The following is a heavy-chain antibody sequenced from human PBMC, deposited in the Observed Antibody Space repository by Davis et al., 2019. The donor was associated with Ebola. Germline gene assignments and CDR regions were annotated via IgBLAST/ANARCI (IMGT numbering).Heavy chain of an antibody. CDR3: ARFQGDILTGYYTD. V-gene: IGHV1-69*06. CDR2: IIPIFGTA. D-gene: IGHD3-9*01. J-gene: IGHJ4*02. CDR1: GGTFSSYA. Sequence: AASVKVSCKASGGTFSSYAISWVRQAPGQGLEWMGGIIPIFGTANYAQKFQGRVTITADKSTSTAYMELSSLRSDDTAVYYCARFQGDILTGYYTDWGQGTLVTASS.